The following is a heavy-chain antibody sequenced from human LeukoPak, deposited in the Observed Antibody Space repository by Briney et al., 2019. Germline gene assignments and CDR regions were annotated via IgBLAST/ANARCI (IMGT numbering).Heavy chain of an antibody. Sequence: SVKVSCKASGGTFSSYAISWVRQAPGQGLEWMGRIIPIFGTANYAQKFQGRVTITTDESTSTAYMELSSLRYEDTAVYYCASYYDSSGPSLIPSEYLQHWGRGTLVTVSS. CDR2: IIPIFGTA. CDR3: ASYYDSSGPSLIPSEYLQH. D-gene: IGHD3-22*01. CDR1: GGTFSSYA. V-gene: IGHV1-69*05. J-gene: IGHJ1*01.